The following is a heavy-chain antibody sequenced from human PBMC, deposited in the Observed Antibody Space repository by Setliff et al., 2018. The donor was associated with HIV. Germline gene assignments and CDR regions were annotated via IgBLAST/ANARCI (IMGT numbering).Heavy chain of an antibody. D-gene: IGHD3-22*01. CDR3: ARDKYYDSSANYFDR. Sequence: ASVKVSCKASGYSFTGFYIHWVRQAPGQGLEWMGWMNPNTGDTNFAQKFQDRLTVARDTSIRTAYMELSRLTSDDTAVYFCARDKYYDSSANYFDRWGQGTLVTVSS. CDR1: GYSFTGFY. J-gene: IGHJ5*02. V-gene: IGHV1-2*02. CDR2: MNPNTGDT.